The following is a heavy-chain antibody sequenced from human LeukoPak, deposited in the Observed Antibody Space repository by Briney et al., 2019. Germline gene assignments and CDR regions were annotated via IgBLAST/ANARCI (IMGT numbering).Heavy chain of an antibody. Sequence: SETLSLTCTVSGDSISSYYWSWIRQPPWKGLEWIGHSYYSGSTNYNPSLKSRVTISVDTSKNQFSLKLSSVTAADTAVYYCAGRFNGYCSGGSCSTDEYYFHYWGQGTLVTVSS. D-gene: IGHD2-15*01. CDR3: AGRFNGYCSGGSCSTDEYYFHY. CDR1: GDSISSYY. V-gene: IGHV4-59*01. CDR2: SYYSGST. J-gene: IGHJ4*02.